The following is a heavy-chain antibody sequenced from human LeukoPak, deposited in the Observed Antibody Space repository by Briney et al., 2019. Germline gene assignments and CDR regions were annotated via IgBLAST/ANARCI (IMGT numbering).Heavy chain of an antibody. J-gene: IGHJ5*02. CDR1: GVSFSGYY. D-gene: IGHD3-3*01. CDR2: INHSGST. V-gene: IGHV4-34*01. CDR3: ASGGGGWSYDFWSGYPSWFDP. Sequence: PSETLSLTCAVYGVSFSGYYWSWIRQPPGKGLEWIGEINHSGSTNYNPSLKSRVTISVDTSKNQFSLKLSSVTAADTAVYYCASGGGGWSYDFWSGYPSWFDPWGQGTLVTVSS.